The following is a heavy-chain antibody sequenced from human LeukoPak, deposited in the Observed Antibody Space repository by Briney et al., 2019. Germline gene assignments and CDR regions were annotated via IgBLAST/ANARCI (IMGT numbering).Heavy chain of an antibody. J-gene: IGHJ4*02. Sequence: ASVKVSCKASGYTFTSYAMHWVHQAPGQRREWMGWINAGNGNTKYSQKFQGRVTITRDTSASTANMELSSLRSEDTAVYYCASDSEVYGDYVSMPGYWGQGTLVTVSS. V-gene: IGHV1-3*01. CDR1: GYTFTSYA. D-gene: IGHD4-17*01. CDR3: ASDSEVYGDYVSMPGY. CDR2: INAGNGNT.